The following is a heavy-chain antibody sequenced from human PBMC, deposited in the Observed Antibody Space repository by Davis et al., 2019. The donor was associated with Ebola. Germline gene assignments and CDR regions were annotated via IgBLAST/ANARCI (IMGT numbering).Heavy chain of an antibody. Sequence: GESLKISCAASGFTFSSYSMNWVRQAPGKGLEWVSSISSSSSYIYYADSVKGRFTISRDNAKNSLYLQMNSLRAEDTAVYYCAREILPTLPYYFDYWGQGTLVTVSS. D-gene: IGHD4-17*01. CDR3: AREILPTLPYYFDY. J-gene: IGHJ4*02. V-gene: IGHV3-21*01. CDR2: ISSSSSYI. CDR1: GFTFSSYS.